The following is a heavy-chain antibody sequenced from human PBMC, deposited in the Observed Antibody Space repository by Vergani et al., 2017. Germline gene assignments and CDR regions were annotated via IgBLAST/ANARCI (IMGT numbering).Heavy chain of an antibody. Sequence: EVQLVESGGGLVKPGGSLRLSCAASGFTFSSYSMNWVRQAPGKGLEWVSSISSSSYIYYADSVKGRFTISRDNAKNSLYLQMNSLRAEDTAVYYCARSYCSSTSCYPSDYWGQGTLVTVSS. V-gene: IGHV3-21*01. CDR3: ARSYCSSTSCYPSDY. J-gene: IGHJ4*02. CDR1: GFTFSSYS. CDR2: ISSSSYI. D-gene: IGHD2-2*01.